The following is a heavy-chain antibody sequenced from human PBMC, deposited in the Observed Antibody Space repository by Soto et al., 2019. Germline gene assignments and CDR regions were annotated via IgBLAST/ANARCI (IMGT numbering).Heavy chain of an antibody. CDR1: GGSNSNGVNY. CDR2: IYYSGST. D-gene: IGHD3-3*01. J-gene: IGHJ4*02. Sequence: SETLSLTCSVSGGSNSNGVNYCSWIRQDPGKALELIGYIYYSGSTSYNPSLKSRLTISLDTSMNQFSLQVNSVTAADTAVYYCARDSLLWTGYYTEWRYLDYWGQGTPVTVSS. CDR3: ARDSLLWTGYYTEWRYLDY. V-gene: IGHV4-31*03.